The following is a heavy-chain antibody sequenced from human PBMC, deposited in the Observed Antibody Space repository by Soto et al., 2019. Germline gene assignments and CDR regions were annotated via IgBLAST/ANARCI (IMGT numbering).Heavy chain of an antibody. Sequence: SETLSLTCTVSGGSISSGGYYWSWIRQHPGKGLEWIGYIYYSGSTYYNPSLKSRVTISVDTSKNQFSLKLSSVTAADTAVYYCARDRLYGVRPYYHYYYGMDVWGQGTTVTVSS. CDR2: IYYSGST. CDR3: ARDRLYGVRPYYHYYYGMDV. V-gene: IGHV4-31*03. J-gene: IGHJ6*02. D-gene: IGHD4-17*01. CDR1: GGSISSGGYY.